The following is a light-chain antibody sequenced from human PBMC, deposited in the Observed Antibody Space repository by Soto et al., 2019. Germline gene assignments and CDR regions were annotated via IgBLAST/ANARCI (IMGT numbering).Light chain of an antibody. J-gene: IGKJ4*01. Sequence: EMVMTQSPVTLSGSPGERVTLSCRASRTISRNLAWYQQKPGQAPRLLIYGASTRATGIPDRFSGSGSGTEFTLTINSPQSEDFAMYYCQPHNNWPVVTFGGGTRVEIK. CDR2: GAS. CDR1: RTISRN. CDR3: QPHNNWPVVT. V-gene: IGKV3-15*01.